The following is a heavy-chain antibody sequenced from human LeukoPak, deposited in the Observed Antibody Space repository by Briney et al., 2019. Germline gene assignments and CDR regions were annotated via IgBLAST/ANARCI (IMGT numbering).Heavy chain of an antibody. Sequence: PGGSLRLSCAASGLTFSSYWMSWVRQAPGKGLEWVANIDQDGNHENYVDSVKGRFSTSRDNAKNSLFLQMHSLRAEDTAVYYCASTFPYCSDGSCALGGQGTLVTVSS. CDR1: GLTFSSYW. J-gene: IGHJ4*02. D-gene: IGHD2-15*01. CDR2: IDQDGNHE. V-gene: IGHV3-7*01. CDR3: ASTFPYCSDGSCAL.